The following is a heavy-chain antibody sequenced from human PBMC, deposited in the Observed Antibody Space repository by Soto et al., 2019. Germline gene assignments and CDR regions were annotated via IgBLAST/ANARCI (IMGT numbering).Heavy chain of an antibody. D-gene: IGHD3-16*02. CDR1: GGSINSDEFY. CDR2: IYSSGRT. V-gene: IGHV4-31*03. J-gene: IGHJ5*02. Sequence: QVQLQESGPGLVKPSQTLSLTCSLSGGSINSDEFYWTSIRQSPGKGLEWIGYIYSSGRTHYNPSLKSRINISLDTSNNLLSLRLSSVTAADTAVYYCARMGLHLGELSRNWFDPWGRGTLVTVSS. CDR3: ARMGLHLGELSRNWFDP.